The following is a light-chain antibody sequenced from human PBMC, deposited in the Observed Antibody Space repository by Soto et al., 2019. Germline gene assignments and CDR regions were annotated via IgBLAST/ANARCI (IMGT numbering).Light chain of an antibody. J-gene: IGKJ5*01. CDR2: GAS. Sequence: EIVLTQSPGTLSLSPGERATLSCRASQSVSSSYLAWYEQKPGQAPRLHIYGASSRATDIPDRLSGSGSGTDFTLTISRLEPDDFAVYYCQEYGSSPLINFGQGTRLEIK. CDR3: QEYGSSPLIN. CDR1: QSVSSSY. V-gene: IGKV3-20*01.